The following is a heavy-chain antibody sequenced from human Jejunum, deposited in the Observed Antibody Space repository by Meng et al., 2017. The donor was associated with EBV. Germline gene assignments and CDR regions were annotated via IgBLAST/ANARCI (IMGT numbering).Heavy chain of an antibody. CDR3: TRESTTGCVDY. V-gene: IGHV6-1*01. Sequence: QGQLQHSGPGLVKPPQPLSPAWAIPGDSVFSNSAAWNWIRQSPSRGLEWLGRTFYRSMWYNHYAPSVESRITINADTSKNQYSLQLNSVTPEDTAVYYCTRESTTGCVDYWGQGTLVTVSS. CDR1: GDSVFSNSAA. CDR2: TFYRSMWYN. D-gene: IGHD1-1*01. J-gene: IGHJ4*02.